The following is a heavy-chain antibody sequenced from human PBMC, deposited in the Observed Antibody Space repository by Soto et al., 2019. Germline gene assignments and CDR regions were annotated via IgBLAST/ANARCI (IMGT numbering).Heavy chain of an antibody. CDR1: GYTFTSYD. D-gene: IGHD4-17*01. J-gene: IGHJ3*02. Sequence: QVQLVQSGAEVKKPGASVKVSCKASGYTFTSYDINWVRQATGQGREWMGWMNPNSGNTGYAQKFQGRVTMTRNTSISTAYMEMSSLRSEDTAGYYCARTHGDYGGDAFDIWGQGTMVTVSS. CDR2: MNPNSGNT. CDR3: ARTHGDYGGDAFDI. V-gene: IGHV1-8*01.